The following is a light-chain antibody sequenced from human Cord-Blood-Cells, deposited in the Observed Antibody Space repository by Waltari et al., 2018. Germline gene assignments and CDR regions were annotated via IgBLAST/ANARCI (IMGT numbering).Light chain of an antibody. Sequence: DIQITESPSSLSAAVGDSVTITCRASQSISSYLNWYRQKPGKAPKLLNYAASSLQSGVPSRFSGSGSGTDFTLTISSLQPEDFATYYCQQCYSTPWTFGQGTKVEIK. J-gene: IGKJ1*01. CDR1: QSISSY. V-gene: IGKV1-39*01. CDR3: QQCYSTPWT. CDR2: AAS.